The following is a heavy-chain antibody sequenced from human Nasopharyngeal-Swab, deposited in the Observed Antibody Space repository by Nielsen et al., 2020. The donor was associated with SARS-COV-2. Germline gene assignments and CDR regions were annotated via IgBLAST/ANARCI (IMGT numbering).Heavy chain of an antibody. V-gene: IGHV1-69*01. CDR2: IIPIFGTA. CDR3: ARGYSEAAFDI. D-gene: IGHD2-15*01. Sequence: WGQQAAGRGLEWMGGIIPIFGTANYAQKFQGRATIRADESTSTAYMELSSLRSEDTAVYYCARGYSEAAFDIWGQGTLVTVSS. J-gene: IGHJ3*02.